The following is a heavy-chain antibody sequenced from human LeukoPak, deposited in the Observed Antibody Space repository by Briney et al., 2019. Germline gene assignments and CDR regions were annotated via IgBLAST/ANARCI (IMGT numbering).Heavy chain of an antibody. CDR1: GGSFSAYY. CDR2: INHSGST. D-gene: IGHD4-11*01. J-gene: IGHJ4*02. Sequence: PSETLSLTCAVYGGSFSAYYWGWIRPPPGKRLEWIGEINHSGSTNYNPSLKSRVSFSVDMSKNQFSLKLSSVTAADTAVYYCARLPPQYVFFDFWGQGTLVTVSS. V-gene: IGHV4-34*01. CDR3: ARLPPQYVFFDF.